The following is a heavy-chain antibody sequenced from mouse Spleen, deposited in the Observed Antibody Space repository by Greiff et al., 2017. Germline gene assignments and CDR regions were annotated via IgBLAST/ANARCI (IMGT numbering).Heavy chain of an antibody. CDR2: IYPGNSDT. V-gene: IGHV1-5*01. CDR3: SSYYYGSSYDYAMDY. CDR1: GYTFTSYW. D-gene: IGHD1-1*01. J-gene: IGHJ4*01. Sequence: DVKLQESGTVLARPGASVKMSCKTSGYTFTSYWMHWVKQRPGQGLEWIGAIYPGNSDTSYNQKFKGKAKLTAVTSASTAYMELSSLTNEDSAVYYCSSYYYGSSYDYAMDYWGQGTSVTVSS.